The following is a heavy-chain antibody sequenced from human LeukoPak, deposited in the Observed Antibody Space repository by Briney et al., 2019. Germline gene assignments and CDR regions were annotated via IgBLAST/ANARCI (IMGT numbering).Heavy chain of an antibody. CDR3: ARDLGDGYNFWRGPFDY. CDR2: ISYDGSNK. J-gene: IGHJ4*02. V-gene: IGHV3-30-3*01. CDR1: GFTFSSYA. Sequence: GGSLSLSCAASGFTFSSYAMHWVRQAPGKGLEWVAVISYDGSNKYYADSVKGRFTISRDNSKNTLYLQMNSLRAEDTAVYYCARDLGDGYNFWRGPFDYWGQGTLVTVSS. D-gene: IGHD5-24*01.